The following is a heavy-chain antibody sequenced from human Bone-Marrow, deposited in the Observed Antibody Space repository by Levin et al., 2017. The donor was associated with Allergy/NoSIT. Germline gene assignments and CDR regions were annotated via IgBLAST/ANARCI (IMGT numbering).Heavy chain of an antibody. CDR2: ISAYNGNT. J-gene: IGHJ6*02. CDR1: GYTFTSYG. CDR3: ARDDSGSYLSYYYYGMDV. Sequence: GESLKISCKASGYTFTSYGISWVRQAPGQGLEWMGWISAYNGNTNYAQKLQGRVTMTTDTSTSTAYMELRSLRSDDTAVYYCARDDSGSYLSYYYYGMDVWGQGTTVTVSS. D-gene: IGHD3-10*01. V-gene: IGHV1-18*01.